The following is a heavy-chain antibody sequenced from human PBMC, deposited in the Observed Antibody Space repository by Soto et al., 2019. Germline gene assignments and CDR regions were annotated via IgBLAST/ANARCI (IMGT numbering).Heavy chain of an antibody. CDR3: ARCRGGSWHRSGLDV. J-gene: IGHJ6*02. CDR2: ICDSGDCT. Sequence: EVQLLESGGGLVQPGGSLRLSCAASGFTFSNYAMSWVRQAPGKGLEWVAAICDSGDCTSYADSVKGRFTNSINNSKNRLYLQMNSLRAGDTAVYYCARCRGGSWHRSGLDVWGQGTTVTVSS. D-gene: IGHD2-15*01. CDR1: GFTFSNYA. V-gene: IGHV3-23*01.